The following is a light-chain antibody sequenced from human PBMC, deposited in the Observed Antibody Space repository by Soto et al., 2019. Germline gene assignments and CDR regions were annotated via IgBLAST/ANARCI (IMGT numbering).Light chain of an antibody. V-gene: IGKV1-5*01. J-gene: IGKJ1*01. CDR3: QQYNSYSPT. CDR2: DAS. Sequence: DIQMTQSPSTLSASVGDRVTITCRAGQSISSWLAWYQQKPGKAPKLLIYDASSLESGVPSRFSGSGSETEFTLTISGLQPGDSATYYCQQYNSYSPTFGQGPRWIS. CDR1: QSISSW.